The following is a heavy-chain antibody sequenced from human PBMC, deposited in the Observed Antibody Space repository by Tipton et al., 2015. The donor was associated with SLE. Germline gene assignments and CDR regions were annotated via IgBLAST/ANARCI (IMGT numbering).Heavy chain of an antibody. CDR3: AREDMARDYYYYYMDV. V-gene: IGHV1-69*01. Sequence: QSGPEVKKPGSSVKVSCKASGGTFSSYAISWVRQAPGQGLEWMGGIIPIFGTTNYAQKFQGRVTITADESTSTAYMELSSLRSEDTAVYYCAREDMARDYYYYYMDVWGKGTTVTVSS. J-gene: IGHJ6*03. CDR2: IIPIFGTT. CDR1: GGTFSSYA. D-gene: IGHD5-24*01.